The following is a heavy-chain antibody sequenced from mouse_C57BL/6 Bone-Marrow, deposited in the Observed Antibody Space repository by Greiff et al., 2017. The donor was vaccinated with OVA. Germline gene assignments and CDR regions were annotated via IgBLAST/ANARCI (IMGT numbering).Heavy chain of an antibody. CDR3: AREWGLRRGFAY. D-gene: IGHD2-4*01. CDR2: IYPGSGST. Sequence: QVQLQQPGAELVKPGASVKMSCKASGYTFTSYWITWVKQRPGQGLEWIGDIYPGSGSTNYNEKFKSKATLTVDTSSSTAYMQLSSLTSEDSAVYYGAREWGLRRGFAYWGQGTLVTVSA. J-gene: IGHJ3*01. CDR1: GYTFTSYW. V-gene: IGHV1-55*01.